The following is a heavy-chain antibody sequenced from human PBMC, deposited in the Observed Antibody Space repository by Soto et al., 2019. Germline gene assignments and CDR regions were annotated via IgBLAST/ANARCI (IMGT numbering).Heavy chain of an antibody. D-gene: IGHD6-19*01. J-gene: IGHJ4*02. CDR2: IYYSGST. CDR3: ARTSSGWYGNFDY. CDR1: GGSISSYY. V-gene: IGHV4-59*01. Sequence: SETLSLTCTVSGGSISSYYWSWIRQPPGKGLEWIGYIYYSGSTNYNPSLKSRVTISVDTSKNQFSLELSSVTAADTAVYYCARTSSGWYGNFDYWGQGTLVTVSS.